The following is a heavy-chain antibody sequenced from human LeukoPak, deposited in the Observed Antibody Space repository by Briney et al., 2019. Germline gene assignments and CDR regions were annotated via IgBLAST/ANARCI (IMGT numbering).Heavy chain of an antibody. CDR1: GYTFTGYY. D-gene: IGHD2-15*01. CDR3: ARVDPEYCSGGSCYHDAFDI. CDR2: INPNSGGT. V-gene: IGHV1-2*02. J-gene: IGHJ3*02. Sequence: ASVKVSCKASGYTFTGYYMHWVRQAPGQGLEWMGWINPNSGGTNYAQKFQGRATMTRDTSISTAYMELSRLRADDTAVYYCARVDPEYCSGGSCYHDAFDIWGQGTMVTVSS.